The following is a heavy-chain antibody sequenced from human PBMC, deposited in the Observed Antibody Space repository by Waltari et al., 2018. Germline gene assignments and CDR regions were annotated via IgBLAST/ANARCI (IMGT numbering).Heavy chain of an antibody. CDR1: SFTFNIYW. CDR2: INGDGSST. CDR3: ARGNTGWNY. J-gene: IGHJ4*02. Sequence: EVHLVESGGGLVQPGGGLRLSCEASSFTFNIYWMHWVRQAPGKGLVWVSSINGDGSSTQYADSVKGRFTVSRDNAKNTLYLQMNSLRAEDTAMYYCARGNTGWNYWGQGTLVTVSS. D-gene: IGHD6-19*01. V-gene: IGHV3-74*01.